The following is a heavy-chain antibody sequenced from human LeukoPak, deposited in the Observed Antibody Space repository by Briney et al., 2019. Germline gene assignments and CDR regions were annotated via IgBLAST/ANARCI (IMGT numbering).Heavy chain of an antibody. CDR3: ARVSGGFGTYRVDS. V-gene: IGHV3-7*01. J-gene: IGHJ4*02. Sequence: GGSLRLSCAASGFTFNKYWLTWVRQAPGKGLEWVANINQDDSQIYYLESVDGRFTITRDNAKNSLHLQMNSLRAEDTAIYYCARVSGGFGTYRVDSWGQGTLVTVSS. CDR2: INQDDSQI. D-gene: IGHD1-26*01. CDR1: GFTFNKYW.